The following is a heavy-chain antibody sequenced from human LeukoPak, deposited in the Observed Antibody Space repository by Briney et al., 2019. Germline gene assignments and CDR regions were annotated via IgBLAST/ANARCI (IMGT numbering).Heavy chain of an antibody. J-gene: IGHJ5*02. Sequence: SETLSLTCTVSGGSISSYYWSWIRQPAGKGLEWIGRIYTSGSTNYNSSLKSRVTMSVDTSKNQFSLKLSSVTAADTAVYYCARDLPYSSGWYGGVRPNWFDPWGQGTLVTVSS. CDR1: GGSISSYY. D-gene: IGHD6-19*01. V-gene: IGHV4-4*07. CDR3: ARDLPYSSGWYGGVRPNWFDP. CDR2: IYTSGST.